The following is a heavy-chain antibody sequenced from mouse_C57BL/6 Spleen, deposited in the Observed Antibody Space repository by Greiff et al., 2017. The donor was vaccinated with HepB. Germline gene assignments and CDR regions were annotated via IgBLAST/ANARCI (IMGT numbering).Heavy chain of an antibody. CDR3: ARNYYGTVGWFAY. CDR2: IYPGDGDT. CDR1: GYAFSSSW. Sequence: QVQLQQSGPELVKPGASVKISCKASGYAFSSSWMNWVKQRPGKGLEWIGRIYPGDGDTNYNGKFKGKATLTADKSTSTAYMQRSSLTSEDSAVYFCARNYYGTVGWFAYWGQGTLVTVSA. J-gene: IGHJ3*01. D-gene: IGHD1-1*01. V-gene: IGHV1-82*01.